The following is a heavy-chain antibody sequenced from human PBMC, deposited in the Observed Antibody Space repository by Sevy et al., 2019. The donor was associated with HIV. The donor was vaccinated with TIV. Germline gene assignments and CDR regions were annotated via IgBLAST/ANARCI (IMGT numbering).Heavy chain of an antibody. D-gene: IGHD3-10*01. CDR2: ISSSSNYI. CDR3: TRVTSMIRGTGYYFDY. Sequence: GGSLRLSCVVSGFTFSSYSMNWVRQAPGKGLEWVSSISSSSNYIKYADSMKGRFTISRDNAKNSLYLQMNSLIAEDTAVYYCTRVTSMIRGTGYYFDYWGQGILVTVSS. V-gene: IGHV3-21*01. CDR1: GFTFSSYS. J-gene: IGHJ4*02.